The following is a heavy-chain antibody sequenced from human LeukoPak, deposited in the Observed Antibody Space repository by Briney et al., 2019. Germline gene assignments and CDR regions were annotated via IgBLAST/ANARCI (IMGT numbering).Heavy chain of an antibody. CDR1: GFTFSSYG. V-gene: IGHV3-30*18. D-gene: IGHD1-1*01. Sequence: GGSLRLSCAASGFTFSSYGMHWVRQAPGKGLEWVAVISYDGNNKYYADSVKGRFTISRDNSKNTLYVQMNSLRAEDAAVYYCAKSSAGITWFDPWGQGTLVTVSS. CDR2: ISYDGNNK. CDR3: AKSSAGITWFDP. J-gene: IGHJ5*02.